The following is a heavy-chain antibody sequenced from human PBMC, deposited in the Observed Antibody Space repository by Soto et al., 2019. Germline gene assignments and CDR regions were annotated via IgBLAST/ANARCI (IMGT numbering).Heavy chain of an antibody. Sequence: XTLSLTCTVSGGSIISSSYYWCWIRQPPGKGLEWVASISGSGSSTHYADSVKGRFTISRDRSKSTPYLQMNSLRAEDTAVYYCAKDYSNPIYNYYMDVWGKGTTVTVSS. CDR1: GGSIISSSYY. J-gene: IGHJ6*03. V-gene: IGHV3-23*01. CDR2: ISGSGSST. D-gene: IGHD4-4*01. CDR3: AKDYSNPIYNYYMDV.